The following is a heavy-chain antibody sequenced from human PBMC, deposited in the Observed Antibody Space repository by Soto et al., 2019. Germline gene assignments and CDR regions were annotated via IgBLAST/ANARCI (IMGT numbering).Heavy chain of an antibody. CDR1: GFTFSSYA. D-gene: IGHD3-22*01. J-gene: IGHJ4*02. CDR3: TTDPLTMIVVVPSSG. Sequence: GGSLRLSCAASGFTFSSYAMSWVRQAPGKGLEWVSTISNSGGRTYYADSVKGRFTISRDNSKNTLYLQMNSLKTEDTAVYYCTTDPLTMIVVVPSSGWGQGTLVTVSS. CDR2: ISNSGGRT. V-gene: IGHV3-23*01.